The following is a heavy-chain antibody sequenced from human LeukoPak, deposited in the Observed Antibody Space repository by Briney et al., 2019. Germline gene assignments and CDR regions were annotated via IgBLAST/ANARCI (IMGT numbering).Heavy chain of an antibody. V-gene: IGHV4-4*07. D-gene: IGHD6-19*01. CDR3: ARVDTSGWHYFDD. CDR1: GGSISNYY. CDR2: IYTSAST. Sequence: SETLSLTCTVSGGSISNYYWSWIRQPAGKGLEWIGHIYTSASTNYNPSLRSRVTMSLDTSKKQFSLELNSVTAADTAAYYCARVDTSGWHYFDDWGQGTLVTVSS. J-gene: IGHJ4*02.